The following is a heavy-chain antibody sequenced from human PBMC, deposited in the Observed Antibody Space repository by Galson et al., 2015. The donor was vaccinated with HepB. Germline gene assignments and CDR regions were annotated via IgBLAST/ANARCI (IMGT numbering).Heavy chain of an antibody. J-gene: IGHJ3*02. V-gene: IGHV1-18*03. D-gene: IGHD3-3*01. Sequence: SVKVSCKASGYTFTTYGITWVRQAPGQGLEWMGWISPYNGNANYAQKFQGRVTMTTDTSTSTAYMELRSLRSDDMAMYYCARGTLVTIFGVIIIQETFDIWGLGTMVTVSS. CDR3: ARGTLVTIFGVIIIQETFDI. CDR1: GYTFTTYG. CDR2: ISPYNGNA.